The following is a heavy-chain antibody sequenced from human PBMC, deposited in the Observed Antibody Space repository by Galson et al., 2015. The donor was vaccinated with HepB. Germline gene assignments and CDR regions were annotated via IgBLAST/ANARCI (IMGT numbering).Heavy chain of an antibody. D-gene: IGHD6-6*01. Sequence: SLRLSCAASGFTFSIAWMSWVRQTPGKGLEWLGRIKSKTDGGTTDYATPVKGRFTISRGDSKKTLYLQMNSLKTEDTAVYYCACNQYSNSGFDYWGQGTLVTVSS. CDR1: GFTFSIAW. J-gene: IGHJ4*02. CDR3: ACNQYSNSGFDY. V-gene: IGHV3-15*01. CDR2: IKSKTDGGTT.